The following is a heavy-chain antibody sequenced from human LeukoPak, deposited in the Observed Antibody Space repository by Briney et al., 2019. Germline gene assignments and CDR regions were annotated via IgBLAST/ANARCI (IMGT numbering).Heavy chain of an antibody. J-gene: IGHJ6*03. CDR3: ARQGPTYYDSSGYYYAEDYYMDV. Sequence: SVKVSCKASGYTFTSYGISWVRQAPGQGLEWMGGIIPIFGIANYAQKFQDRVTITADKSTSTAYMELSSLRSEDTAVYYCARQGPTYYDSSGYYYAEDYYMDVWGKGTTVTVSS. CDR1: GYTFTSYG. V-gene: IGHV1-69*10. CDR2: IIPIFGIA. D-gene: IGHD3-22*01.